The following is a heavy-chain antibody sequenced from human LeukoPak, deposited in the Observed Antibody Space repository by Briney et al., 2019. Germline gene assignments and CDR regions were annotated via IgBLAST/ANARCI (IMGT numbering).Heavy chain of an antibody. CDR3: ARVYSSSSGKGMDV. CDR2: ITSSGSTK. J-gene: IGHJ6*02. CDR1: GFTFSTFA. V-gene: IGHV3-48*03. D-gene: IGHD6-6*01. Sequence: PGGSLRLSCAASGFTFSTFAMTWVRQAPGKGLEWVSYITSSGSTKNYADSVKGRFTISRDNAKNSLYLQMNSLRAEDTAVYYCARVYSSSSGKGMDVWGQGTTVTVSS.